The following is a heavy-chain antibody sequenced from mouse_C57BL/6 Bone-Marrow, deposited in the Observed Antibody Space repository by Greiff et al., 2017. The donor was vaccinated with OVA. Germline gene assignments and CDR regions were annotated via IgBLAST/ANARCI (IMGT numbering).Heavy chain of an antibody. Sequence: VKLQESGPELVKPGASVKISCKASGYAFSSSWMNWVKQRPGKGLEWIGRIYPGDGDTNYNGKFKGKATLTADKSSSTAYMQLSSLTSEDSAVYFCADYGSVWFAYWGQGTLVTVSA. J-gene: IGHJ3*01. CDR1: GYAFSSSW. CDR3: ADYGSVWFAY. CDR2: IYPGDGDT. D-gene: IGHD1-1*01. V-gene: IGHV1-82*01.